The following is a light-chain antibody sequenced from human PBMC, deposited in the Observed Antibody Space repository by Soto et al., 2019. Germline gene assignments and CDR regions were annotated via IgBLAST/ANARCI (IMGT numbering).Light chain of an antibody. J-gene: IGLJ2*01. V-gene: IGLV3-21*04. CDR1: NNGSKS. Sequence: SYELTQPPSVSVAPGKTARITCGGNNNGSKSVHWYQQKPGQAPVLVIYYDSDRPSGIPERFSGSNSGNTATLTISRVDAGDEADYYCQVWDSSSDRPVVFGGGTKLTVL. CDR3: QVWDSSSDRPVV. CDR2: YDS.